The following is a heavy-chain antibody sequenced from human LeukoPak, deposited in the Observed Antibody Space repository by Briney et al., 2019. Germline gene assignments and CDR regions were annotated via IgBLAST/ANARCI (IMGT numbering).Heavy chain of an antibody. CDR1: RFTFKSYG. J-gene: IGHJ4*02. CDR2: IWYDGSNK. V-gene: IGHV3-33*01. CDR3: ATAVASSSGWYADY. D-gene: IGHD6-19*01. Sequence: GGSLRLSCAASRFTFKSYGMHWVRQAPGKGLEWVGVIWYDGSNKYYADSVKGRFTVSRDNSKNTLYLQMNSLRAEDTAVYYCATAVASSSGWYADYWGQGTLVTVSS.